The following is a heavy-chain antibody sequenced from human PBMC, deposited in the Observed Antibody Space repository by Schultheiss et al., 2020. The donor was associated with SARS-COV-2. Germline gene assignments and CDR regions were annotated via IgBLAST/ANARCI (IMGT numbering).Heavy chain of an antibody. J-gene: IGHJ6*02. V-gene: IGHV3-33*05. CDR2: ISYDGSNQ. CDR1: GFTFSSYG. Sequence: GGSLRLSCAASGFTFSSYGMHWVRQAPGKGLEWVAVISYDGSNQYYADSVKGRFTISRDNSKNTLFLQMNYLRAEDTAIYYCAKVSQATSRFLEWQMRRPGGYRYNMHVWGQGTTVTVSS. CDR3: AKVSQATSRFLEWQMRRPGGYRYNMHV. D-gene: IGHD3-3*01.